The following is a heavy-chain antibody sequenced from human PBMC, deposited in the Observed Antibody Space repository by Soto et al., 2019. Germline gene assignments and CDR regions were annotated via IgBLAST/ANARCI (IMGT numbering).Heavy chain of an antibody. CDR3: ASANLWFGDGAFDI. V-gene: IGHV1-46*03. Sequence: QVQLVQSGAEVKKPGASVKVSCKASGYTFTSYYMHWVRQAPGQGLEWMGIINPSGGSTSYAQKFQGGVTVTRDTSTSTVYMELSSLRSEDTAVYYCASANLWFGDGAFDIWGQGTMVTVSS. CDR1: GYTFTSYY. J-gene: IGHJ3*02. CDR2: INPSGGST. D-gene: IGHD3-10*01.